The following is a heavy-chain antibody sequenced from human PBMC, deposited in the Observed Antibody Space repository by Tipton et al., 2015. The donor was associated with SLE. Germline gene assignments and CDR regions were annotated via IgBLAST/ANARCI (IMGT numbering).Heavy chain of an antibody. CDR1: GFTFSDFY. CDR3: ARFRRQDWSYFFDY. Sequence: SLRLSCAVSGFTFSDFYMSWLRQAPGKGLEWISYITDSSSYSNYADSVKGRFTISRDNAENSLYLEMNSLRVEDTAVYFCARFRRQDWSYFFDYWGQGSLVTVSS. V-gene: IGHV3-11*03. J-gene: IGHJ4*02. CDR2: ITDSSSYS. D-gene: IGHD3-9*01.